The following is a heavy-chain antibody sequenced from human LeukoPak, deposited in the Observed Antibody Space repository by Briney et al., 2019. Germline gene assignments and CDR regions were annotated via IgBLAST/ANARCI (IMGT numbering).Heavy chain of an antibody. J-gene: IGHJ3*02. CDR3: ASPHYYDFWSGNHDAFDI. V-gene: IGHV3-11*04. D-gene: IGHD3-3*01. CDR2: ISSGGTTI. CDR1: GFSFSDYY. Sequence: GGSLRLSCAASGFSFSDYYMSWIRQAPGKGLEWVSYISSGGTTIYYADSVKGRFTISRDNAKNSLYLQMNSLRAEDTAVYYCASPHYYDFWSGNHDAFDIWGQGTMVTVSS.